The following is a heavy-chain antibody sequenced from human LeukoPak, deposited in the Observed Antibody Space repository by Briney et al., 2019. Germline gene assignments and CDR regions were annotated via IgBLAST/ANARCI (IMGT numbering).Heavy chain of an antibody. D-gene: IGHD4-17*01. CDR3: ARSLTVRYFDY. CDR2: IYYSGST. V-gene: IGHV4-59*01. Sequence: SETLSLTRTVSGGSISSYYWSWIRQPPGKGLEWIGYIYYSGSTNYNPSLKSRVTISVDTSKNQFSLKLSSVTAADTAVYYCARSLTVRYFDYWGQGTLVTVSS. J-gene: IGHJ4*02. CDR1: GGSISSYY.